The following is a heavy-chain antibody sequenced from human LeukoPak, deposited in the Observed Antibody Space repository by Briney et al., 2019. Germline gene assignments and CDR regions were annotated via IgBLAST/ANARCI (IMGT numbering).Heavy chain of an antibody. V-gene: IGHV1-2*02. J-gene: IGHJ5*02. CDR1: GYTFTGYY. CDR3: ARPGGIAVAALGWFDP. CDR2: INPNSGGT. D-gene: IGHD6-19*01. Sequence: ASVKVSCKASGYTFTGYYMHWVRQAPGQGLEWMGWINPNSGGTNYAQKSQGRVTMTRDTSISTAYMELSRLRSDDTAVYYCARPGGIAVAALGWFDPWGQGTLVTVSS.